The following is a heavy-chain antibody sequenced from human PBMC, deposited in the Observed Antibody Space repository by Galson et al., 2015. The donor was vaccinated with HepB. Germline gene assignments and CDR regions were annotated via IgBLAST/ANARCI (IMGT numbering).Heavy chain of an antibody. V-gene: IGHV3-30*18. CDR2: ISYDGSIK. D-gene: IGHD1-26*01. CDR3: AKQQLELLLKSAFDY. Sequence: SLRLSCAASGFTFSTYGMHWVRQAPGKGLEWVAVISYDGSIKYYADSVKGRLTISRDNSKNTLYVQMNSLRAEDTAVYYCAKQQLELLLKSAFDYWGQGTLVTVSS. CDR1: GFTFSTYG. J-gene: IGHJ4*02.